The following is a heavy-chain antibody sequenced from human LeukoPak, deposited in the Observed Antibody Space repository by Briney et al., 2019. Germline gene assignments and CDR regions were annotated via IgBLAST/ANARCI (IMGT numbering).Heavy chain of an antibody. J-gene: IGHJ4*02. Sequence: NPSECLSLTCAVNGGFLSNYYWSWIRQPPGKGLDWIGEIKHSGSTNYNPSLKSRVTISVDTSKNQFSLRLSSVTAADTAVYYCARGVTDIVVVPRATKRTRFFDFWGQGIQVTVSS. CDR2: IKHSGST. CDR3: ARGVTDIVVVPRATKRTRFFDF. CDR1: GGFLSNYY. D-gene: IGHD2-2*01. V-gene: IGHV4-34*01.